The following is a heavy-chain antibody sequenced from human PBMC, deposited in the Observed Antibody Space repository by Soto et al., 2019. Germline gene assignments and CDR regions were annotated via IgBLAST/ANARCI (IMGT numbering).Heavy chain of an antibody. CDR1: GYTFTSYG. Sequence: QVQLVQSGAEVKKPGASVKVSCKASGYTFTSYGISWVRQAPGQGLEWMGWISAYNGNTNYAQKLQGRVTMTTDTSTSTDYMELRSLRSDDTAVYYCARVGDDFWSGYYNDAFDIWGQGTMVTVSS. CDR3: ARVGDDFWSGYYNDAFDI. J-gene: IGHJ3*02. CDR2: ISAYNGNT. D-gene: IGHD3-3*01. V-gene: IGHV1-18*01.